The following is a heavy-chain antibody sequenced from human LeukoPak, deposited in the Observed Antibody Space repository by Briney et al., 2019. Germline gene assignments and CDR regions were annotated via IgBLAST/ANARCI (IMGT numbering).Heavy chain of an antibody. CDR3: AKYMTTVTRDAFDI. V-gene: IGHV3-23*01. J-gene: IGHJ3*02. Sequence: GGSLRLSCVASGLTFSSYAMSWVRQAPGKGLEWVSTVSSSGGRTYYADSVKGRFTISRDNSKNTLYLQMNSLRAEDTAVYYCAKYMTTVTRDAFDIWGQGTMVTVSS. D-gene: IGHD4-17*01. CDR1: GLTFSSYA. CDR2: VSSSGGRT.